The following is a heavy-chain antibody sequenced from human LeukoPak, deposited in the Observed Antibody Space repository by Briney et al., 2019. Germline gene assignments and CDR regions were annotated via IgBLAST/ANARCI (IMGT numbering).Heavy chain of an antibody. V-gene: IGHV4-39*07. D-gene: IGHD3-10*01. CDR2: IYHSGST. CDR3: ASFYYGSGSYYRFDY. Sequence: SETLSLTCTVSGGSISSSSYYWGWIRQPPGKGLEWLGHIYHSGSTYYSPSLKSRVTISVNRSKNQFSLKLTSVTAADTAVYYCASFYYGSGSYYRFDYWGQGTLVTVSS. CDR1: GGSISSSSYY. J-gene: IGHJ4*02.